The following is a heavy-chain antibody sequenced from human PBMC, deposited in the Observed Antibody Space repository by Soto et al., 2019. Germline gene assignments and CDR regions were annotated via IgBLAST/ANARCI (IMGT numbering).Heavy chain of an antibody. Sequence: QLQLQESGPGLVKPSETLSLTCTVSGGSISSGSYYWGWIRQPPGKGLEWIGTIYYSGSTYYNPSLKSRVSISVDSSKNQLSLQLSSVTAADTAVYYCMRHPDYGDYAAGWYFDLWGRGTLVTVSS. V-gene: IGHV4-39*01. CDR3: MRHPDYGDYAAGWYFDL. CDR2: IYYSGST. J-gene: IGHJ2*01. D-gene: IGHD4-17*01. CDR1: GGSISSGSYY.